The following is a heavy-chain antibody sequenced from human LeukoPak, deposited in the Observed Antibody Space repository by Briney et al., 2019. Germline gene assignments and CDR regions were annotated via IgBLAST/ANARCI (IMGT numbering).Heavy chain of an antibody. CDR1: GYTFTSYY. J-gene: IGHJ3*02. CDR2: INPSGGST. Sequence: GASVKVSCKASGYTFTSYYMHWVRQAPGQGLEWMGIINPSGGSTSYAQKFQGRVTMTRDTSTSTVYMELSSLRSEDTAVYYCARSPLCGNSGDAFDIWGQGTMVTVSS. V-gene: IGHV1-46*01. CDR3: ARSPLCGNSGDAFDI. D-gene: IGHD4-23*01.